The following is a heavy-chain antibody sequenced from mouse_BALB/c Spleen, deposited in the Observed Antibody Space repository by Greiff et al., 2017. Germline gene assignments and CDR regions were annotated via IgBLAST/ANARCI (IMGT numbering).Heavy chain of an antibody. V-gene: IGHV5-12-2*01. J-gene: IGHJ2*01. CDR1: GFTFSSYT. D-gene: IGHD1-1*01. CDR2: ISNGGGST. CDR3: ARHGNYVDY. Sequence: EVMLVESGGGLVQPGGSLKLSCAASGFTFSSYTMSWVRQTPEKRLEWVAYISNGGGSTYYPDTVKGRFTISRDNAKNTLYLQMSSLKSEDTAMYYCARHGNYVDYWGQGTTLTVSS.